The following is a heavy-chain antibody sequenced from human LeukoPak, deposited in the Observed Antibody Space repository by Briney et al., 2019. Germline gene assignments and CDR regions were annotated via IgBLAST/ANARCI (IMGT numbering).Heavy chain of an antibody. V-gene: IGHV1-8*03. D-gene: IGHD6-13*01. J-gene: IGHJ4*02. CDR2: MNPKWGST. CDR3: AKDNDIAAAPYYFDY. CDR1: GYTFTSYD. Sequence: ASVKVSCKASGYTFTSYDINWVRQATGQGLEWMGWMNPKWGSTGYAQKFQGRVTFTRDTSISTAYMELNSLRAEDTAVYYCAKDNDIAAAPYYFDYWGQGTLVTVSS.